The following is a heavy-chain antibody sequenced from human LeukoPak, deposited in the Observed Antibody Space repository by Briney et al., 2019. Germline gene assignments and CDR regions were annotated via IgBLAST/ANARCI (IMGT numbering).Heavy chain of an antibody. Sequence: PSETLSLTCTVSGGSISSSSYYWGWIRQPPGKGLEWIGSIYYRGNTYYNPSLKSRVTISVDTSKNQFSLNLTSVTAADTAVYYCAGDTYGMDVWGQGTTVTVSS. CDR2: IYYRGNT. J-gene: IGHJ6*02. CDR1: GGSISSSSYY. V-gene: IGHV4-39*02. CDR3: AGDTYGMDV.